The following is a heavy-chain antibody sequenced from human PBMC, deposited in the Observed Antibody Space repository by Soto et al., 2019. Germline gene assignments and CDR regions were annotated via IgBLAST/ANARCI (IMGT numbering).Heavy chain of an antibody. Sequence: GGSLRLSCAASGFTFSSYAMSWVRQAPGKGLEWVSAISGSGGSTYYADSVKGRFTISRDNSKNTLYLQMNSLRAEDTAVYYCAKDRTIFVVVTYSYGMDVWGQGTTVTVSS. D-gene: IGHD3-3*01. CDR3: AKDRTIFVVVTYSYGMDV. J-gene: IGHJ6*02. CDR1: GFTFSSYA. CDR2: ISGSGGST. V-gene: IGHV3-23*01.